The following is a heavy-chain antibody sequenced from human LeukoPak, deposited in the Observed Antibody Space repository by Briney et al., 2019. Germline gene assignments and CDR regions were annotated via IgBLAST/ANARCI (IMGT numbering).Heavy chain of an antibody. Sequence: ASVKVSCKASGYTFTGYYMHWVRQAPGQGLEWMGWINPNSGGTNYAQKFQGRVTMTRDTSISTAYMELSRLRSDDTAVYYCARARLLGAKWSWFDPWGQGTLVTVSS. CDR1: GYTFTGYY. CDR2: INPNSGGT. V-gene: IGHV1-2*02. CDR3: ARARLLGAKWSWFDP. D-gene: IGHD1-26*01. J-gene: IGHJ5*02.